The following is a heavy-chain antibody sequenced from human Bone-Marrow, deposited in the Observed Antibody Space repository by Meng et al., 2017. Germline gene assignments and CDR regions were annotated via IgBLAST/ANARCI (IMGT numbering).Heavy chain of an antibody. V-gene: IGHV3-11*04. Sequence: VQLVESGEGLVNLGGFLRLCCAASGLTLSDYYMSWIRKAPGKGLELVSYISSSGSTIYYADSVKGRFTISRDNAKNSLYLQMNSLRAEDTAVYYCARTGEFQLGFDLWGRGTLVTVSS. CDR1: GLTLSDYY. J-gene: IGHJ2*01. CDR2: ISSSGSTI. D-gene: IGHD3-10*01. CDR3: ARTGEFQLGFDL.